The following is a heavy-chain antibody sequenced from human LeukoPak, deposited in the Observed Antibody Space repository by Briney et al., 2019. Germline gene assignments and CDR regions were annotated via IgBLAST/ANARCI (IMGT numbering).Heavy chain of an antibody. CDR3: AGDLDFWSGYPSFDY. D-gene: IGHD3-3*01. CDR2: IWYDGSDK. CDR1: GFAFSSYG. V-gene: IGHV3-33*01. J-gene: IGHJ4*02. Sequence: GRSLRLSCAASGFAFSSYGMHWVRQAPGKGLEWVALIWYDGSDKYYTDSVKGRFTISRDNAKNSLYLQMNSLRAEDTAVYYCAGDLDFWSGYPSFDYWGQGTLVTVSS.